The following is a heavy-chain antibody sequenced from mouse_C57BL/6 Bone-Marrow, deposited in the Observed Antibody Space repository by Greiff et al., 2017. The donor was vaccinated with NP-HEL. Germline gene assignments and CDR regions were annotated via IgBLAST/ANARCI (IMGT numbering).Heavy chain of an antibody. V-gene: IGHV1-19*01. CDR1: GYTFTDYY. CDR2: INPYNGGT. J-gene: IGHJ4*01. CDR3: ARSRGDYALYYYAMDY. D-gene: IGHD2-13*01. Sequence: EVKLQQSGPVLVKPGASVKMSCKASGYTFTDYYMNWVKQSHGKSLEWIGVINPYNGGTSYNQKFKGKATLTVDKSSSTAYMELNSLTSEDSAVYYCARSRGDYALYYYAMDYWGQGTSVTVSS.